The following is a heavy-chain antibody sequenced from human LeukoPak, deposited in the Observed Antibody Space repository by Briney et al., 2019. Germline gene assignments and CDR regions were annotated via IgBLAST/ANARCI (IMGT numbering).Heavy chain of an antibody. Sequence: ASVKVSCKASGYSFTSYLISWVRQVPGQGLEWMGWISGHNDNTDYAQKFKDRVTLTTDTSSSTAYMELGSLTSDDTAVYFCARIWAEFQLVSDFWGQGTLVTVSP. CDR2: ISGHNDNT. CDR1: GYSFTSYL. D-gene: IGHD6-13*01. CDR3: ARIWAEFQLVSDF. J-gene: IGHJ4*02. V-gene: IGHV1-18*01.